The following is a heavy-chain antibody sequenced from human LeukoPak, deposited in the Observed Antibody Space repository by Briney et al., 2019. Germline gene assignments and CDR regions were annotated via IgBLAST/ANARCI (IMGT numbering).Heavy chain of an antibody. V-gene: IGHV4-30-2*01. CDR3: ASTYYYDSSGYYPSPYFDY. CDR1: GGSISSGGYS. CDR2: IYHSGST. J-gene: IGHJ4*02. Sequence: PSETLSLTCAVSGGSISSGGYSWSWIRQPPGKGLEWTGYIYHSGSTYYNPSLKSRVTISVDRSKNQFSLKLGSVTAADTAVYYCASTYYYDSSGYYPSPYFDYWGQGTLVTVSS. D-gene: IGHD3-22*01.